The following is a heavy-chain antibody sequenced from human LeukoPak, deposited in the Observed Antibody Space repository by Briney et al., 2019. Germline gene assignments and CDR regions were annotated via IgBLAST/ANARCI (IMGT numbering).Heavy chain of an antibody. CDR2: IIPILGIA. V-gene: IGHV1-69*04. CDR3: ARLTYYYGMDV. CDR1: GGTLSSYA. Sequence: SVKVSCKASGGTLSSYAISWVRQAPGQGLEWMGRIIPILGIANYAQKFLGRVTITADKSTSTAYMELSSLRSEDTAVYYCARLTYYYGMDVWGQGTTVTVSS. J-gene: IGHJ6*02. D-gene: IGHD4/OR15-4a*01.